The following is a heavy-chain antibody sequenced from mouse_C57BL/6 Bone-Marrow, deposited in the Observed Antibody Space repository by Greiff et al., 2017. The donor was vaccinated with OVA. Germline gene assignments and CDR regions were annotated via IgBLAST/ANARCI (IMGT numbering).Heavy chain of an antibody. V-gene: IGHV5-4*01. Sequence: EVKVEESGGGLVKPGGSLKLSCAASGFTFSSYAMSWVRQTPETRLEWVATISDGGSYTYYPDNVKGRFTISRDNAKNNLYLQMSHLKSEDTAMYYCARDLTAQATSFAYWGQGTLVTVSA. CDR3: ARDLTAQATSFAY. CDR1: GFTFSSYA. J-gene: IGHJ3*01. D-gene: IGHD3-2*02. CDR2: ISDGGSYT.